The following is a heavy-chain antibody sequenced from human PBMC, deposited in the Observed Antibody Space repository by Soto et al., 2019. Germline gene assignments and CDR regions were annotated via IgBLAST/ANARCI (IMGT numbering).Heavy chain of an antibody. J-gene: IGHJ6*02. CDR1: GGSISSGGYY. CDR3: ARDKERYFDWLSTYYYYGMDV. Sequence: KASETLSLTCTVSGGSISSGGYYWSWIRQHPGKGLEWIGYIYYSGSTYYNPSLKSRVTISVDTSKNQFSLKLSSVTAADTAVYYCARDKERYFDWLSTYYYYGMDVWGQGTTVTVSS. V-gene: IGHV4-31*03. D-gene: IGHD3-9*01. CDR2: IYYSGST.